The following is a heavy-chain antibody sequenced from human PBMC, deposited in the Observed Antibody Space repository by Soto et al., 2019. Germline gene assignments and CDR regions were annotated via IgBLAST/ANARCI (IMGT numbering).Heavy chain of an antibody. CDR3: AREAASDPSFYYHYMDV. CDR1: GYTFSNYN. V-gene: IGHV1-8*01. Sequence: QEQLVQSGAEVKKPGAPVKVSCKASGYTFSNYNINWVRQASGQGLEWMGWMNPDSGNTGYAEKFQGRVTMTRNRSISTAYMELSGLRSEDTAVYYCAREAASDPSFYYHYMDVWGKVTTVTVSS. J-gene: IGHJ6*03. D-gene: IGHD3-10*01. CDR2: MNPDSGNT.